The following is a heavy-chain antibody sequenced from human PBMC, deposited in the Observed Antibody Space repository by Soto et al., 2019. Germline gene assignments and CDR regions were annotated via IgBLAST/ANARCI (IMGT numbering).Heavy chain of an antibody. CDR2: ISSSSSTI. CDR1: GFTFSSYS. Sequence: EVQLVESGGGLVQPGGSLRLSCAASGFTFSSYSMNWVRQAPGKGLEWVSYISSSSSTIYYADSVKGRFTISRDNAKNSLYLQMNSLRDEDTAVYYCARDPTSDDYGDYGSYYYGMDVWGQGTTVTVSS. V-gene: IGHV3-48*02. J-gene: IGHJ6*02. D-gene: IGHD4-17*01. CDR3: ARDPTSDDYGDYGSYYYGMDV.